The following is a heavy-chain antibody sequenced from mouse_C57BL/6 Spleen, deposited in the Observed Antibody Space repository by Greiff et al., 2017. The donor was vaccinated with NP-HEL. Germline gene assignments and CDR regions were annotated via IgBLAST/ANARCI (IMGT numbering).Heavy chain of an antibody. J-gene: IGHJ2*01. V-gene: IGHV1-80*01. CDR3: ARLESGNYPDY. CDR1: GYAFSSYW. CDR2: IYPGDGDT. Sequence: QVQLKESGAELVKPGASVKISCKASGYAFSSYWMNWVKQRPGKGLEWIGQIYPGDGDTNYNGKFKGKATLTADKSSSTAYMQLSSLTSEDSAVYFCARLESGNYPDYWGQGTTLTVSS. D-gene: IGHD2-1*01.